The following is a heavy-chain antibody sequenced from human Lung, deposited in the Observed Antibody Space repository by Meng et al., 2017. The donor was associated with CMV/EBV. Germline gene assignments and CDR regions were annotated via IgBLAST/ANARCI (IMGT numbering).Heavy chain of an antibody. CDR3: AREATRLQLVLDY. CDR2: ISSSGTTI. CDR1: GFSFSSYE. V-gene: IGHV3-48*03. J-gene: IGHJ4*02. D-gene: IGHD4-11*01. Sequence: GESLKISCVASGFSFSSYEINRVRQAPGKGLEWVSYISSSGTTIYYAASVKGRFTISRDNAKNSVYLQMNSLSAEDTAIYYCAREATRLQLVLDYWGQGTLVTVSS.